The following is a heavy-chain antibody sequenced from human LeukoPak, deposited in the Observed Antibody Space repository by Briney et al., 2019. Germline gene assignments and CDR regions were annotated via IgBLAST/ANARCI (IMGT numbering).Heavy chain of an antibody. D-gene: IGHD2-21*02. Sequence: SETLSLTCTVAGGSISSSRKYWGWIRQPPGRGLEWIGRLYYSGTTYYNSSLKSRVTMSIDTPKNQFSLKLSYVPAADTAVYYCRGVVVTAIYYFDYWGQGTLVTVSS. CDR1: GGSISSSRKY. CDR2: LYYSGTT. CDR3: RGVVVTAIYYFDY. V-gene: IGHV4-39*07. J-gene: IGHJ4*02.